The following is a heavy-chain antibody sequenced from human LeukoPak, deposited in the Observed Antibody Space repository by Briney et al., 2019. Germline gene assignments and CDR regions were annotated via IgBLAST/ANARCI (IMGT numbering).Heavy chain of an antibody. Sequence: ASVKVSCKASGYTFTSYGISWVRQAPGQGLEWMGWISAYNGNTNYAQKLQGRVTMTTDTSTSTAYMELRSLRSDDTAVYYCARTGDGNVLLWFGELSPLPRYYYGMDVWGQGTTVTVSS. J-gene: IGHJ6*02. CDR3: ARTGDGNVLLWFGELSPLPRYYYGMDV. CDR1: GYTFTSYG. D-gene: IGHD3-10*01. V-gene: IGHV1-18*01. CDR2: ISAYNGNT.